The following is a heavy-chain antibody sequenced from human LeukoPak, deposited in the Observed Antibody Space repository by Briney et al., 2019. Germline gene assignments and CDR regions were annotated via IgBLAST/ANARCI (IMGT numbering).Heavy chain of an antibody. J-gene: IGHJ4*02. V-gene: IGHV4-59*13. D-gene: IGHD3-16*01. Sequence: SETLSLTCTVSGVSISTNYWNWIRQPPEKGLAWIGYISNSGSADRHPSLKSRVTISLDPSKNQLSLSLNSVTAADTAVYFCAGYDHSNYLAYWGQGARVTVSS. CDR2: ISNSGSA. CDR1: GVSISTNY. CDR3: AGYDHSNYLAY.